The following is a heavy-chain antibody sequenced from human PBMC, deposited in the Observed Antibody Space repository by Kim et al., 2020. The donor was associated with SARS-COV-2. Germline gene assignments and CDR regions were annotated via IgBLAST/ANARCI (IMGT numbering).Heavy chain of an antibody. CDR1: GASISSGGFY. V-gene: IGHV4-31*03. J-gene: IGHJ4*02. CDR2: ILNSVST. Sequence: SETLSLTCTVSGASISSGGFYWNWIRHHPGKGLEWIGYILNSVSTYYNPSLKSRVIISVDTSKNQFSLWLSSVTAADTAIYYCARGLQVRGASFASWGQGTLVSVPS. D-gene: IGHD3-10*01. CDR3: ARGLQVRGASFAS.